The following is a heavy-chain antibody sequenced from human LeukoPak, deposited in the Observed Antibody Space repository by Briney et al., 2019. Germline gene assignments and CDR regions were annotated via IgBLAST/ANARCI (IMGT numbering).Heavy chain of an antibody. D-gene: IGHD1-1*01. CDR3: AKTTSALYYYYYMDV. J-gene: IGHJ6*03. CDR2: IYYSGST. Sequence: PSETLPLTCTVSGGSISSYYWSWLRQPPGKGLEWIGYIYYSGSTNYNPSLKSRVTISVDTSKNQFSLKLSSVTAADTAVYYCAKTTSALYYYYYMDVWGKGTTVTVSS. CDR1: GGSISSYY. V-gene: IGHV4-59*12.